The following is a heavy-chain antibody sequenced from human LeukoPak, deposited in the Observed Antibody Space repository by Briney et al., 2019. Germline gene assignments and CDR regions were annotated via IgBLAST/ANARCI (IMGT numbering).Heavy chain of an antibody. D-gene: IGHD4-17*01. V-gene: IGHV3-23*01. CDR3: ANTHRDYGDENFDY. CDR1: GFTFSGYA. CDR2: ISGSGGST. J-gene: IGHJ4*02. Sequence: GGSLRLSCAASGFTFSGYAMSWVRQAPGKGLEWVSAISGSGGSTYYADSVKGRFTISRGNSKNTLYLQMNSLRAEDTAVYYCANTHRDYGDENFDYWGQGTLVTVSS.